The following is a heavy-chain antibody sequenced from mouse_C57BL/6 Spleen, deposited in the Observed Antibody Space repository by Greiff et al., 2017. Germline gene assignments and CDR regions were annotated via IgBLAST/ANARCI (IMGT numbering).Heavy chain of an antibody. CDR2: IYPGDGDT. J-gene: IGHJ1*03. Sequence: QVQLQQSGPELVKPGASVKISCKASGYAFSSSWMNWVKQRPGKGLEWIGRIYPGDGDTNYNGKFKGKATLTADKSSSTAYMQLSSLTSEDSAVYFCARGYYGSSYEWYFDVWGTGTTVTVSS. V-gene: IGHV1-82*01. D-gene: IGHD1-1*01. CDR3: ARGYYGSSYEWYFDV. CDR1: GYAFSSSW.